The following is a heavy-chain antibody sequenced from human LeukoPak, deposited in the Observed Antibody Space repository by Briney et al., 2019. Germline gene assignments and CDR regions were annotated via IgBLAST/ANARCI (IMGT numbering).Heavy chain of an antibody. D-gene: IGHD6-13*01. CDR1: GYTFTSYA. CDR2: INTNTVNP. V-gene: IGHV7-4-1*02. CDR3: ARDQWYSSSWYEGDFDY. Sequence: GASVKVSCKASGYTFTSYAMNWVRQAPGQGLEWMGWINTNTVNPTYAQGFTGRFVFSLDTSVSTAYLQISSLKAEDTAVYYCARDQWYSSSWYEGDFDYWGQGTLVTVSS. J-gene: IGHJ4*02.